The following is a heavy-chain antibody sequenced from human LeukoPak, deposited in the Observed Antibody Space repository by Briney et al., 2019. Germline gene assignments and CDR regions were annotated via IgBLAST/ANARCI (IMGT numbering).Heavy chain of an antibody. V-gene: IGHV3-7*01. CDR1: GFTFSSNW. CDR3: ARANNSSWHN. Sequence: GSLRPSCATSGFTFSSNWMSWVRHAPGGGLDWVANIKPDGSAEYYAASVKGRFTVSRDNAKNSLYLQMNSLRVEDTAVYYCARANNSSWHNWDQGTLVTVSS. D-gene: IGHD6-13*01. J-gene: IGHJ4*02. CDR2: IKPDGSAE.